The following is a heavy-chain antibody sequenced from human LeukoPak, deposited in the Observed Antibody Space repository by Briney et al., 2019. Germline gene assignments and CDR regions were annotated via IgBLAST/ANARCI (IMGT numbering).Heavy chain of an antibody. J-gene: IGHJ4*02. V-gene: IGHV3-9*01. CDR2: ISWNSGSI. D-gene: IGHD4-17*01. CDR3: ANTMTTVTTVVY. CDR1: GFTFDDYA. Sequence: GGSLRLSCAASGFTFDDYAMHWVRQAPGKGLEWVSGISWNSGSIGYADSVKGRFTISRDNSKNTLYLQMNSLRAEDTAVYYCANTMTTVTTVVYWGQGTLVTVSS.